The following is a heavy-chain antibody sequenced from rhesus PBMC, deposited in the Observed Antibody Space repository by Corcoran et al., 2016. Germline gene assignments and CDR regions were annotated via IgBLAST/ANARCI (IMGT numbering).Heavy chain of an antibody. CDR2: IDGSGGGT. J-gene: IGHJ5-2*02. CDR1: GGSISDDYY. Sequence: QVQLQESGPGLVKPSETLSLTCAVSGGSISDDYYWSWIRQPPGKGLEWIGYIDGSGGGTTYNPSLKNRVTISIDTSKNQFSLKLSSVTAADTAVYYCAIRGSSRYYANSLDVWGRGVLVTVSS. CDR3: AIRGSSRYYANSLDV. D-gene: IGHD3-40*01. V-gene: IGHV4-106*01.